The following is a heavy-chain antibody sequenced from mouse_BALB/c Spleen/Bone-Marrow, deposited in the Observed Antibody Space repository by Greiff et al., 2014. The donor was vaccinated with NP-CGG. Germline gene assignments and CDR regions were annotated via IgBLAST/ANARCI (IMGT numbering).Heavy chain of an antibody. D-gene: IGHD1-1*01. Sequence: VQLKQSGGGLVKPGGSLKLSCAASGFAFSSYDMSWVRQTPEKRLEWVAFISSGGDNTYYPDTVKGRFTISRDNAKNTLYLQMSSLKSEDTAKYYCARHTLYYYPSDYWGQGTTLTVSS. J-gene: IGHJ2*01. CDR3: ARHTLYYYPSDY. CDR1: GFAFSSYD. CDR2: ISSGGDNT. V-gene: IGHV5-12-1*01.